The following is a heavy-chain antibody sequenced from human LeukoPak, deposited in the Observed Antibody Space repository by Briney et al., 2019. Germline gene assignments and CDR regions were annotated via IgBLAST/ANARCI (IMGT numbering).Heavy chain of an antibody. V-gene: IGHV1-18*01. J-gene: IGHJ4*02. CDR2: ISAYNGNT. CDR1: GYTFTSYG. Sequence: EASVKVSCKASGYTFTSYGISWVRQAPGQGLEWMGWISAYNGNTNYAQKLQGRVTMTTDTSTSTAYMELRSLRSDDTAVYYCARSEHIVVVTAILSFGYWGQGTLVTVSS. D-gene: IGHD2-21*02. CDR3: ARSEHIVVVTAILSFGY.